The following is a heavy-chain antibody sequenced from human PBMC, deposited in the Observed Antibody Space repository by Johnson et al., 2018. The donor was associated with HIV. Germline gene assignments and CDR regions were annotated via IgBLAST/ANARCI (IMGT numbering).Heavy chain of an antibody. CDR3: ARGRRIQLWLLADAFDI. CDR2: ISYDGTNK. J-gene: IGHJ3*02. Sequence: QVQLVESGGGVVQPGMSLRLSCAASGFTFSSYAMHWVRQAPGKGLEWVALISYDGTNKYYADSVKGQFTISRDNSKNTLYLQMNSLRAEDTAVYYCARGRRIQLWLLADAFDIWGQGTMVTVSS. V-gene: IGHV3-30-3*01. CDR1: GFTFSSYA. D-gene: IGHD5-18*01.